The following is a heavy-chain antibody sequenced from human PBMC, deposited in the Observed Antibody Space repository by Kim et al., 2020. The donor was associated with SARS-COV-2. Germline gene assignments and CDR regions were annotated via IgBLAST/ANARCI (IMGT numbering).Heavy chain of an antibody. Sequence: GGSLRLSCAASGFTFSSYAMHWVRQAPGKGLEWVAVISYDGSNKYYADSVKGRFTISRDNSKNTLYLQMNSLRAEDTAVYYCARGSYYYGSGTAEWGQGT. CDR3: ARGSYYYGSGTAE. CDR1: GFTFSSYA. J-gene: IGHJ4*02. V-gene: IGHV3-30*04. CDR2: ISYDGSNK. D-gene: IGHD3-10*01.